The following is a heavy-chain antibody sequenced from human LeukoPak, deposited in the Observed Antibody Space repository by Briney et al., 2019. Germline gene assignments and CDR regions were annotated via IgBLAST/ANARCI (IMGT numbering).Heavy chain of an antibody. CDR3: ARAASTGTVDY. J-gene: IGHJ4*02. D-gene: IGHD6-13*01. CDR2: MNQDGSET. CDR1: RFTFGIYW. Sequence: GGSLRLSCAASRFTFGIYWMSWVRQAPGKALEWVANMNQDGSETYYVDSVEGRFTISRDNTKNSLYLQMNSLRAEDTALYSCARAASTGTVDYWGQGTMVTVSS. V-gene: IGHV3-7*01.